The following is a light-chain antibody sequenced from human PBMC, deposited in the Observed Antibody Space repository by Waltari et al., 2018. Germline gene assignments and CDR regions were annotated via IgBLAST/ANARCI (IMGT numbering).Light chain of an antibody. CDR2: MNN. CDR1: SPHIRSNY. Sequence: QSVLTQPPSAFGTPGQRVTIPCSGSSPHIRSNYLNWYQHVPGTAPKRLIYMNNQRPSGVPDRFSGSKSGTSASLAVSGLRSGDEADYYCAAWDDSLSGWVFGGGTKLTVL. J-gene: IGLJ3*02. V-gene: IGLV1-47*01. CDR3: AAWDDSLSGWV.